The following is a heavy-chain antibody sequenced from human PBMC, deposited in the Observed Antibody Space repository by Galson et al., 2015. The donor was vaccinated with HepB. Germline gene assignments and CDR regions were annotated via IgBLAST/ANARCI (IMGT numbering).Heavy chain of an antibody. V-gene: IGHV1-3*01. CDR1: GYTFTSYA. J-gene: IGHJ4*02. CDR3: ARGGPKQQLVVDY. D-gene: IGHD6-13*01. CDR2: INAGNGNT. Sequence: SVKVSCKASGYTFTSYAMHWVRQAPGQRLEWMGWINAGNGNTKYSQKFQGRVTITRDTSASTAYMELSSLRSEDTAVYYCARGGPKQQLVVDYWGQGTLVTVSS.